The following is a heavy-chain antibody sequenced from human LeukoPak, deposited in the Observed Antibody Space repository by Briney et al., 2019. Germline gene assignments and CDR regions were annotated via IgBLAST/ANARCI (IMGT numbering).Heavy chain of an antibody. D-gene: IGHD4-17*01. CDR3: ARDWVWTTVTVNWFDP. CDR1: EFSVGSNY. J-gene: IGHJ5*02. Sequence: GGSLRLSCAASEFSVGSNYMTWVRQAPGKGLEWVSLIYSGGSTYYADSVKGRFTISRDNARNSLYLQMNSLRAEDTAVYYCARDWVWTTVTVNWFDPWGQGTLVTVSS. V-gene: IGHV3-66*01. CDR2: IYSGGST.